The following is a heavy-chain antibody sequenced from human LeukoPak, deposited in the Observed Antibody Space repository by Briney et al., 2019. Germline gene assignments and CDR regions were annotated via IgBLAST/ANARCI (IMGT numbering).Heavy chain of an antibody. V-gene: IGHV4-4*07. CDR1: GGSISSYY. J-gene: IGHJ4*02. CDR2: IYHSGST. CDR3: ARNSYGYPSDY. Sequence: PSETLSLTCTVSGGSISSYYWSWLRQPAGKGLEWIGRIYHSGSTYYNPSLKSRVTISVDTSKNQFSLKLSSVTAADTAVYYCARNSYGYPSDYWGQGTLVTVSS. D-gene: IGHD5-18*01.